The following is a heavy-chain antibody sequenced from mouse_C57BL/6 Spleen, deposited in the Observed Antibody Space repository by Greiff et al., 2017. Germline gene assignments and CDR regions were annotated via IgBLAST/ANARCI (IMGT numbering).Heavy chain of an antibody. Sequence: VKLVESGPELVKPGASVKISCKASGYAFSSSWMNWVKQRPGKGLEWIGRIYPGDGDTNYNGKFKGKATLTADKSSSTAYMQLSSLTSEDSAVYFCARSPTGRYYFDYWGQGTTLTVSS. CDR2: IYPGDGDT. CDR1: GYAFSSSW. J-gene: IGHJ2*01. V-gene: IGHV1-82*01. CDR3: ARSPTGRYYFDY. D-gene: IGHD1-1*01.